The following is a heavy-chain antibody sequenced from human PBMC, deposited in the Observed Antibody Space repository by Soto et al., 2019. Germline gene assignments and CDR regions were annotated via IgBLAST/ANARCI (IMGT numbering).Heavy chain of an antibody. CDR2: IYPGDSNT. CDR3: ARQGGRYSGSLGL. CDR1: GYSFTGYW. V-gene: IGHV5-51*01. D-gene: IGHD5-12*01. Sequence: ECLKISCKGSGYSFTGYWIACVRQMPGKGLGWMGIIYPGDSNTKYSPSFQGQVTISVDKSISTAFLQWSSLKASDSAMYYCARQGGRYSGSLGLWGQGTLVTVSS. J-gene: IGHJ4*02.